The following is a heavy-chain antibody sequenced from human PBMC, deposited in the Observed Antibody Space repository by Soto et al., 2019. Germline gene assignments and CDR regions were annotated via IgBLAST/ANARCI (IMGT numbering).Heavy chain of an antibody. V-gene: IGHV6-1*01. CDR2: TYYRSKWYN. CDR3: AKNLPRTGRFDY. J-gene: IGHJ4*02. Sequence: PSQTLSLTCAISGDSVSSNSAAWNWIRQSPSRGLEWLGRTYYRSKWYNDYAVSVKSRITINPDTSKNQFSLQLNSVTPADTAVYYCAKNLPRTGRFDYWGQGALVTVSS. CDR1: GDSVSSNSAA.